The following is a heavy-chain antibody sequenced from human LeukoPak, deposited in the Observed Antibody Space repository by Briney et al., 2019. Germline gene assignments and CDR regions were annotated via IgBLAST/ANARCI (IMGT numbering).Heavy chain of an antibody. Sequence: ASVKVSCKAPGYTFTGYYMHWVRQAPGQGLEWMGWINPNSGGTNYAQKFQGRVTMTRDTSISTAYMGLSRLRSDDTAVYYCARVPNYYDCSGYNNWFDPWGQGTLVTVSS. CDR2: INPNSGGT. CDR1: GYTFTGYY. CDR3: ARVPNYYDCSGYNNWFDP. D-gene: IGHD3-22*01. J-gene: IGHJ5*02. V-gene: IGHV1-2*02.